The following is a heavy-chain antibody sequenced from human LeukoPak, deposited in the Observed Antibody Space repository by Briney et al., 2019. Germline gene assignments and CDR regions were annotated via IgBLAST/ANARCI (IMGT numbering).Heavy chain of an antibody. Sequence: GGSLRLSCAASGFSFSSHAMSWDRQAPGKGLEWVAAISGSGGSTYHADSVRGRFTVSRDNSKNTLYLQMNSLRAEDTAIYYCAKEGETTATIYYYYGMDVWGQGTTVTVSS. V-gene: IGHV3-23*01. CDR2: ISGSGGST. CDR3: AKEGETTATIYYYYGMDV. J-gene: IGHJ6*02. D-gene: IGHD4-17*01. CDR1: GFSFSSHA.